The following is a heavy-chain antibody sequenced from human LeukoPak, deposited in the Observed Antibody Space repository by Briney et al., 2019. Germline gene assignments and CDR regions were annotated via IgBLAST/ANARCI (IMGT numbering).Heavy chain of an antibody. J-gene: IGHJ5*02. Sequence: SETLSLTCTVSGGSISSYYWSWIRHPPGKGLEWIGYIYYSGSTNYNPSLKSRVTISVDTSKNQFSLKLSSVTAADTAVYYCACLSRGYSYGYLLDPWGQGTLVTVSS. CDR3: ACLSRGYSYGYLLDP. CDR1: GGSISSYY. D-gene: IGHD5-18*01. CDR2: IYYSGST. V-gene: IGHV4-59*01.